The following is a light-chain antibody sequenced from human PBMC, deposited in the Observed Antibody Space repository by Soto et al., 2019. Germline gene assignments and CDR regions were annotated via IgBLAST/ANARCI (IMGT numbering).Light chain of an antibody. Sequence: EITMTQFPGILSASPGEGVTLSCRAAQDVTTNFAWYQQKRGQAPRLLIYDISSRATGVPARFSGSGYGTEFTLSISALQSEDFAVYFCQLYINWPFCLGQGTRLDIK. CDR1: QDVTTN. CDR2: DIS. V-gene: IGKV3-15*01. CDR3: QLYINWPFC. J-gene: IGKJ5*01.